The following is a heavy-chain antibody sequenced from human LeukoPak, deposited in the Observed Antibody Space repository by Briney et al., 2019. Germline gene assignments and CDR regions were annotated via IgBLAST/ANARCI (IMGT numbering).Heavy chain of an antibody. Sequence: GGSLRLSCAASGFPFNNYWMHWVRQAPGKGLVWVSSINTDGRTPRYAASVQGRFTISRDNAKNTLSLQMNSLRDDDTAVYYCARAGASGWYAAGWFDPWGQGTLVTVSS. J-gene: IGHJ5*02. V-gene: IGHV3-74*01. D-gene: IGHD6-19*01. CDR2: INTDGRTP. CDR3: ARAGASGWYAAGWFDP. CDR1: GFPFNNYW.